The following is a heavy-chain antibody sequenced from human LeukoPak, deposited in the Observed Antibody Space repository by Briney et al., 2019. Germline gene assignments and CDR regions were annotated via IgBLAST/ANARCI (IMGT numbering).Heavy chain of an antibody. V-gene: IGHV3-30*02. CDR2: TRYDGSNK. CDR3: AYYHVNEEPPTF. D-gene: IGHD1-1*01. CDR1: GFTFSRYG. J-gene: IGHJ4*02. Sequence: GGSLRLSCAASGFTFSRYGMYWVRQAPGKGLEWVAFTRYDGSNKYYADSVKGRFTVSRDNSKNMLYLQMNSLRAEDTAVYYCAYYHVNEEPPTFWGQGTLVTVSS.